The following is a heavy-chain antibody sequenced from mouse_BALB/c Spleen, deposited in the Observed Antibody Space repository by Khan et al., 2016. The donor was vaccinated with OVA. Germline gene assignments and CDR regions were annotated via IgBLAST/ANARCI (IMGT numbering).Heavy chain of an antibody. D-gene: IGHD1-1*01. CDR3: ARENYHGRSCYTMNY. Sequence: QVQLKQSGADLVKPGASVKLSCKASGYTFTSYWIHWVQQRPGQGLEWIGRITPSSSYAYYNHMFKDKATLTVDKSSSTAYIQLSSLSSEDSAVYFGARENYHGRSCYTMNYRGQGTSGTGSS. CDR2: ITPSSSYA. V-gene: IGHV1-7*01. J-gene: IGHJ4*01. CDR1: GYTFTSYW.